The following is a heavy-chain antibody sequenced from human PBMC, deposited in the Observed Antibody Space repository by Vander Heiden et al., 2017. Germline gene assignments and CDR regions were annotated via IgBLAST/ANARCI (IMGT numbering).Heavy chain of an antibody. J-gene: IGHJ4*02. V-gene: IGHV3-49*05. CDR1: GFTFGGYA. Sequence: EGELVESVGGLVKRGRSLRLSCTASGFTFGGYAMGGFRQAPGKGLEWVGFIRSKAYGGTTEYAASVKGRFTISRDDSKSIAYLQMNSLKTEDTAVYYCTRGIYYYDSSGYSYFDYWGQGTLVTVSS. CDR2: IRSKAYGGTT. D-gene: IGHD3-22*01. CDR3: TRGIYYYDSSGYSYFDY.